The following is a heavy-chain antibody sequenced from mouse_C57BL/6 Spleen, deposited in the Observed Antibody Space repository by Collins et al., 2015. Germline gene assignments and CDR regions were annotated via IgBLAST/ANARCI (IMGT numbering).Heavy chain of an antibody. CDR3: ARWITTVVAPHAMDY. CDR2: IFPGSGST. CDR1: GYTFTDYY. J-gene: IGHJ4*01. Sequence: QVQLQQSGPELVKPGASVKISCKASGYTFTDYYINWVKQRPGQGLEWIGWIFPGSGSTYYNEKFKGKATLTVDKSSSTAYMLLSSLTSEDSAVYFCARWITTVVAPHAMDYWGQGTSVTVSS. V-gene: IGHV1-75*01. D-gene: IGHD1-1*01.